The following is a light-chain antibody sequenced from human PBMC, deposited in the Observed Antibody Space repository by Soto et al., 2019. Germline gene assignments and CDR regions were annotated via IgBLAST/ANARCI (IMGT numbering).Light chain of an antibody. CDR2: DVS. V-gene: IGKV3-11*01. CDR1: QSVSRY. Sequence: EIVLPQSPDPLSLSPGERSTLSCMASQSVSRYLAWYQQKPGQAPRLLIYDVSNRATGIPARFSGSGSGTDFTLTISSLQSEDFAVYYCQQYNSWPPITFGQGTRLEIK. J-gene: IGKJ5*01. CDR3: QQYNSWPPIT.